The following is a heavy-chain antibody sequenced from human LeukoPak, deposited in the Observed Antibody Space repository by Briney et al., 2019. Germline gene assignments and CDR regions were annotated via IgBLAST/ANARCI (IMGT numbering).Heavy chain of an antibody. D-gene: IGHD5-18*01. J-gene: IGHJ4*02. CDR2: INHSGST. CDR1: GGSFSGYY. CDR3: AREGRIQLWYYFDY. V-gene: IGHV4-34*01. Sequence: PSETLSLTCAVYGGSFSGYYWSWIRQPPGKGLEWIGEINHSGSTNYNPPLKSRVTISVDTSKNQFSLKLSSVTAADTAVYYCAREGRIQLWYYFDYWGQGTLVTVSS.